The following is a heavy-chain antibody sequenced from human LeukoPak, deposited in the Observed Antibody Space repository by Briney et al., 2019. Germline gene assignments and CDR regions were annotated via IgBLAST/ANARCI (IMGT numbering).Heavy chain of an antibody. CDR3: AKDLISMVRGSAMDV. CDR1: GFTFSSYD. J-gene: IGHJ6*02. CDR2: ISSSGSTM. V-gene: IGHV3-48*03. D-gene: IGHD3-10*01. Sequence: GGSLRLSCAASGFTFSSYDMNWVRQAPGKGLEWVSYISSSGSTMYYADSVKGRFTISRDNAKNSLYLQMNSLRAEDTAVYYCAKDLISMVRGSAMDVWGQGTTVTVSS.